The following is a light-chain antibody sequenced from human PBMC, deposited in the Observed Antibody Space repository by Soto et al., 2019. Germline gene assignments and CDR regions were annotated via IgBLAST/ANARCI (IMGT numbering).Light chain of an antibody. CDR2: SNY. CDR1: SSNIGSKT. Sequence: QSVLTQPPSASGTPGQRGTISCSGSSSNIGSKTVNWYQQLPGTAPKLLIYSNYQRPSGVPDRFSGSKSGTSASLAISGLQSEDEADYYCSAWDASLNGDVFGTGTKLTVL. CDR3: SAWDASLNGDV. J-gene: IGLJ1*01. V-gene: IGLV1-44*01.